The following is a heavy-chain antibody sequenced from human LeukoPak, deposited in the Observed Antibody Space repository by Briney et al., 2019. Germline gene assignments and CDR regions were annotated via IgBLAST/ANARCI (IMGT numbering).Heavy chain of an antibody. CDR3: ARFNPPYFDY. CDR2: IYHSGST. Sequence: SETLSLTCAVYGGSFSGYYWSWIRQPPGKGLEWIGEIYHSGSTNYNPSLKSRVTISVDTSKNQFSLKLSSVAAADTAVYYCARFNPPYFDYWGQGTLVTVSS. J-gene: IGHJ4*02. CDR1: GGSFSGYY. V-gene: IGHV4-34*01.